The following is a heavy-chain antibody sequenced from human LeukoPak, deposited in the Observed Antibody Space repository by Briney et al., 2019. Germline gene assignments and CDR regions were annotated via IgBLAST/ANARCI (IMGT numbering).Heavy chain of an antibody. V-gene: IGHV4-39*07. CDR1: GGSISSSSYY. Sequence: KPSETLSLTCTVSGGSISSSSYYWGWIRQPPGKGLEWIGSIYYSGSTYYNPSLKSRVTISVDTSKNQFSLKLSSVTAADTAVYYCARDFGDAVVNPQDYWGRGTLVTVSS. CDR2: IYYSGST. J-gene: IGHJ4*02. CDR3: ARDFGDAVVNPQDY. D-gene: IGHD4-23*01.